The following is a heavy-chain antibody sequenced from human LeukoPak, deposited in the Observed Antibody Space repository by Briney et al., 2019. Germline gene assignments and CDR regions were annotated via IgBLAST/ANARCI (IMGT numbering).Heavy chain of an antibody. D-gene: IGHD3-16*01. CDR2: IYYSGSP. V-gene: IGHV4-59*08. CDR3: AKSQFGGVFDGFDI. J-gene: IGHJ3*02. Sequence: SETLSLTCTVSGDSISSSYWSWIRQPPGKGLEWIGYIYYSGSPNYNPSLKSRVTISVHTSKKQFSLKLTSVTAADTAVYYCAKSQFGGVFDGFDIWGQGTMVTVSS. CDR1: GDSISSSY.